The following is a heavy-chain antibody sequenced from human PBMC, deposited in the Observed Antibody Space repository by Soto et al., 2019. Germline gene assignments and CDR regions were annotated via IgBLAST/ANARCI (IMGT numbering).Heavy chain of an antibody. Sequence: SETLSLTCAVYGGSFSGYYWSWIRQPPGKGLEWIGEINHSGSTNYNPSLKSRVTISVDTSKNQFSLKPSSVTAADTAVYYCARVELRYFDWLPQKTYFDYWGQGTLVTVSS. D-gene: IGHD3-9*01. V-gene: IGHV4-34*01. CDR1: GGSFSGYY. CDR2: INHSGST. CDR3: ARVELRYFDWLPQKTYFDY. J-gene: IGHJ4*02.